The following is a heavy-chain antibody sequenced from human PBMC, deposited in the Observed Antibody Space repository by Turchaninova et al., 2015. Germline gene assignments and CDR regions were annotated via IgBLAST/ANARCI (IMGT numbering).Heavy chain of an antibody. V-gene: IGHV3-15*01. Sequence: EVHLVESGGGLVKPGGSLRLSCADSGFTFSRAWMNWVRHTPGKGRGWSGRIKSKTGRGATDSAAPVRGRITVSRDDSINPLFLQMSNLKTEDTGIYYCAVHDRYDKWGQGTLVTVSS. CDR1: GFTFSRAW. CDR2: IKSKTGRGAT. CDR3: AVHDRYDK. D-gene: IGHD4-17*01. J-gene: IGHJ4*02.